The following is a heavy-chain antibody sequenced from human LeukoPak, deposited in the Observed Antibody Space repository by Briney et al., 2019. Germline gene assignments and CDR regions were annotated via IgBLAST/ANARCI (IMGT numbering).Heavy chain of an antibody. J-gene: IGHJ4*02. Sequence: GGSLRLSCAASGFTFSSYAMSWVRQAPGKGLEWVSFISTTSSYTDYADSVRGRFTISRDNAKNLLYLQMNSLRPEDTAVYYCARDSGVVAATPGDYWGQGTLVTVSS. CDR1: GFTFSSYA. CDR3: ARDSGVVAATPGDY. CDR2: ISTTSSYT. D-gene: IGHD2-15*01. V-gene: IGHV3-21*03.